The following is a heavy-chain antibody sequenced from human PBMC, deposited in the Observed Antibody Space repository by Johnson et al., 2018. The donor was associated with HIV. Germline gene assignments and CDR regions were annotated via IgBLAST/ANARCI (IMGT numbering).Heavy chain of an antibody. CDR2: ISGSGGST. V-gene: IGHV3-23*04. D-gene: IGHD6-13*01. J-gene: IGHJ3*02. CDR3: AKQETSPAAGTFGAFDI. Sequence: VQLVESGGGLVQPGGSLRLSCAASGFTFSSYAMSWVRQAPGKGLEWVSAISGSGGSTYYADSVKGRFTISRDNSKNTLYLQMNSLRAEDTAVYNCAKQETSPAAGTFGAFDIWGQGTMVTVSS. CDR1: GFTFSSYA.